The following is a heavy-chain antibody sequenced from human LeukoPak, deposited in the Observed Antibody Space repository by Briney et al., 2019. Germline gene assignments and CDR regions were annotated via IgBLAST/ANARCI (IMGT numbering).Heavy chain of an antibody. CDR1: GGSISSYY. CDR3: ARVTATAYYYYYYMDV. Sequence: SETLSLTCTVSGGSISSYYWSWIRQPPGKGLEWIGYIYYSGSTNYNPSLKSRVTISVDTSKNQFSLKLSSVTAADTAVYYCARVTATAYYYYYYMDVWGKGTTVTVSS. D-gene: IGHD2-15*01. V-gene: IGHV4-59*01. CDR2: IYYSGST. J-gene: IGHJ6*03.